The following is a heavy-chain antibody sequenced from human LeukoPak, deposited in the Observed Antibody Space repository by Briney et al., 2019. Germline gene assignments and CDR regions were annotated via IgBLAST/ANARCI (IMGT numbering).Heavy chain of an antibody. CDR1: GYTFTSYG. CDR2: ISAYNGNT. Sequence: ASVKVSCKASGYTFTSYGISWVRQAPGQGLEWMGWISAYNGNTNYAQKLQGRVTMTRDTSTSTVYMELSSLRSEDTAVYYCARRIDRGWGSMFDPWGQGTLVTVSS. J-gene: IGHJ5*02. D-gene: IGHD3-16*01. CDR3: ARRIDRGWGSMFDP. V-gene: IGHV1-18*01.